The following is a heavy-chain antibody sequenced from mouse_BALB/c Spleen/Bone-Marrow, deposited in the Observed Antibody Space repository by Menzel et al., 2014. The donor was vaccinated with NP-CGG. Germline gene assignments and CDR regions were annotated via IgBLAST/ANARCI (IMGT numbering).Heavy chain of an antibody. V-gene: IGHV1S130*01. CDR2: IHPNSGNT. CDR1: GYTFTSSW. D-gene: IGHD4-1*01. J-gene: IGHJ2*01. Sequence: VHLVESGSVLVRPGASVKLSCKASGYTFTSSWMHWAKQRPGQGLEWIGEIHPNSGNTNYNEKFKGKATLTVDTSSSTAYVDLSSPTSEDSAVYYCARSGFDYWGQGTTLTVSS. CDR3: ARSGFDY.